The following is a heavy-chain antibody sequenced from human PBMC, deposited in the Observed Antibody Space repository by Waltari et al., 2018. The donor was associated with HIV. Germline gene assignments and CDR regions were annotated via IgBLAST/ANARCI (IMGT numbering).Heavy chain of an antibody. V-gene: IGHV3-74*01. CDR1: GFTLSSYW. Sequence: EVRLVESGGGLVQPGGSLRLSCAASGFTLSSYWMHWVRQAPGKGLVWVSRINRDGSTTSYADSVKGRFTISRDNAKNTLYLQMNSLRAEDTAVYYCAKGGANPIDFWGQGTLVTVSS. CDR3: AKGGANPIDF. D-gene: IGHD1-26*01. J-gene: IGHJ4*02. CDR2: INRDGSTT.